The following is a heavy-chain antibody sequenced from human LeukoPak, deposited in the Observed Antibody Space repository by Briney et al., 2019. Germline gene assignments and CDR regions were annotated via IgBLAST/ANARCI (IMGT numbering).Heavy chain of an antibody. CDR2: ISYDGSNK. Sequence: GRSLRLSCAASGFTFSSYGMHWVRQAPGNGLEWVAVISYDGSNKYYADSVKGRFTISRDNSKNTLYLQMNSLRAEDTAVYYCAKAVGHSYGLYFDYWGQGTLVTVSS. J-gene: IGHJ4*02. D-gene: IGHD5-18*01. V-gene: IGHV3-30*18. CDR1: GFTFSSYG. CDR3: AKAVGHSYGLYFDY.